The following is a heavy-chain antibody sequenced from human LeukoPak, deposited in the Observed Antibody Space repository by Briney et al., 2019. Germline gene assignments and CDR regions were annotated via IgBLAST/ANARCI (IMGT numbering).Heavy chain of an antibody. V-gene: IGHV4-34*01. CDR1: GGSFSGYY. Sequence: SETLSLTCAVYGGSFSGYYWSWIRQPPGKGLEWIGEINHSGSTNYNPSLKRRVTISVDTSKNQFSLKLSSVTAADTAVYYCARASLLWFGELLYYYYGMDVWGQGTTVTVSS. J-gene: IGHJ6*02. CDR2: INHSGST. D-gene: IGHD3-10*01. CDR3: ARASLLWFGELLYYYYGMDV.